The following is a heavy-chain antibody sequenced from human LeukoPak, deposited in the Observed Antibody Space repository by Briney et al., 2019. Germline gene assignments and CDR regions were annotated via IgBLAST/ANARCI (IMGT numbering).Heavy chain of an antibody. Sequence: GGSLRLSCAASGFTFSSYSMNWVRQAPGKGLEWVSSISSSSSYIYYADSVKGRFTISRDNAKNSLYLQMNSLRDEDTAVYYCARDPITGYSSSWEYNWFDPWGQGTLVTVSS. J-gene: IGHJ5*02. V-gene: IGHV3-21*01. CDR3: ARDPITGYSSSWEYNWFDP. CDR1: GFTFSSYS. D-gene: IGHD6-13*01. CDR2: ISSSSSYI.